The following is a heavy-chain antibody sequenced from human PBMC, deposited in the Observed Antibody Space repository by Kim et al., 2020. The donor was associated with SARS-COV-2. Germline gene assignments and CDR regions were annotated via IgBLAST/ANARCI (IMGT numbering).Heavy chain of an antibody. V-gene: IGHV4-31*03. CDR3: ARSVPQLVPAFDI. CDR2: ISDSGNT. J-gene: IGHJ3*02. D-gene: IGHD1-1*01. CDR1: GGSISSGGYY. Sequence: SETLSLTCTVSGGSISSGGYYWNWIRQHPVKGLEWIGYISDSGNTYYSSTLKSRVTISADTSKSQFYLKLNSVTAADTAVYYCARSVPQLVPAFDIWGQGTMVTVSS.